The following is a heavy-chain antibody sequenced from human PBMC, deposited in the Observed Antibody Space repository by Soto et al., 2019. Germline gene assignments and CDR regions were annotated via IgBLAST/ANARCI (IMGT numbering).Heavy chain of an antibody. Sequence: GSLRLSCAASGFTFSSYSMNWVRQAPGKGLEWVSYISSSSSTIYYADSVKGRFTISRDNAKNSLYLQMNSLRDEDTAVYYCARAGGYDFWSGYYPNWEPASLRMDVWGQGTTVTVSS. CDR3: ARAGGYDFWSGYYPNWEPASLRMDV. J-gene: IGHJ6*02. D-gene: IGHD3-3*01. V-gene: IGHV3-48*02. CDR1: GFTFSSYS. CDR2: ISSSSSTI.